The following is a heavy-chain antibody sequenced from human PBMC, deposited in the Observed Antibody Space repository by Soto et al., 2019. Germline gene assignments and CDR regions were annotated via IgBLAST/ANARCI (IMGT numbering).Heavy chain of an antibody. V-gene: IGHV3-74*01. J-gene: IGHJ6*03. D-gene: IGHD3-3*01. CDR2: INSDGSST. CDR1: GFTFSSYW. CDR3: ARGGGFGVVISYYYYMDV. Sequence: GGSLRLSCAASGFTFSSYWMHWVRQAPGKGLVWVSRINSDGSSTSYADSVKGRFTISRDNAKNTLYLQMNSLRAEDTAVYYCARGGGFGVVISYYYYMDVWGKGTTVTVSS.